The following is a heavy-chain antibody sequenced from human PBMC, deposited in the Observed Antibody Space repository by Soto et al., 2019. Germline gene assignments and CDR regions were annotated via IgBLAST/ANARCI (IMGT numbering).Heavy chain of an antibody. CDR1: GFTFSSYS. D-gene: IGHD2-8*01. CDR3: AILGHVFHNGSFYYYYYGMDV. J-gene: IGHJ6*02. V-gene: IGHV3-21*01. CDR2: ISSSSSYI. Sequence: GGSLRLSCAASGFTFSSYSMNWVRQAPGKGLEWVSSISSSSSYIYYADSVKGRFTISRDNAKNSLYLQMNSLRAEDTAVYYSAILGHVFHNGSFYYYYYGMDVWGQGTTVTVSS.